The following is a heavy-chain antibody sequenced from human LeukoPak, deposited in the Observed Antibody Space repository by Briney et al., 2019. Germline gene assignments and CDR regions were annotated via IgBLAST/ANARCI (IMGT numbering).Heavy chain of an antibody. CDR2: IIPIFGTA. V-gene: IGHV1-69*06. J-gene: IGHJ4*02. CDR3: ARDYYDILTGYFSFDY. D-gene: IGHD3-9*01. Sequence: SVKVSCKASGGTFSSYAISWVRQAPGQGLEWMGGIIPIFGTANYAQKFQGRVTITADKSTSTAYMELSSLRSEDTAVCYCARDYYDILTGYFSFDYWGQGTLVTVSS. CDR1: GGTFSSYA.